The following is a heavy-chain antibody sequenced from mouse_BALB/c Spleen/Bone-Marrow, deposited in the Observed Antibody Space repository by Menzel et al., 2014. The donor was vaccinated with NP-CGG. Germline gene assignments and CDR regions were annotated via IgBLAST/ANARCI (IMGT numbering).Heavy chain of an antibody. CDR2: ISNLAYSI. CDR1: GFNFSDYG. D-gene: IGHD2-2*01. Sequence: EVQLVESGGGVVQPGGSRKLSCAASGFNFSDYGMAWVRLAPGKGPEWVAFISNLAYSIYYADTVTGRFTISRENAKNPLYLEMSSLRFEDTAMYYCTRDRGYDGGYYFDYWGQGTTLTVSS. J-gene: IGHJ2*01. CDR3: TRDRGYDGGYYFDY. V-gene: IGHV5-15*02.